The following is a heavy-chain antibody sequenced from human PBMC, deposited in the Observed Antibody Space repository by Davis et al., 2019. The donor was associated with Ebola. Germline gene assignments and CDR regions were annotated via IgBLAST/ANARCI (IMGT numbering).Heavy chain of an antibody. V-gene: IGHV3-30*03. CDR2: ISYDGSDK. CDR1: GFSFSSYG. CDR3: ARDGVPITMIVVVQTFDI. Sequence: GESLKISCAASGFSFSSYGMHWVRQAPGKGLEWVAVISYDGSDKYYADSVKGRFTISRDNSRDTLYLQMNSLRSEDTAVYYCARDGVPITMIVVVQTFDIWGQGTMVTVSS. J-gene: IGHJ3*02. D-gene: IGHD3-22*01.